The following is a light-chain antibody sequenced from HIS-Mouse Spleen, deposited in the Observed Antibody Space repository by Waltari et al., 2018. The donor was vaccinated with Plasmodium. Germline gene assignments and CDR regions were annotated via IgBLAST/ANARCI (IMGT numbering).Light chain of an antibody. J-gene: IGLJ2*01. CDR1: SSDVGGYNY. V-gene: IGLV2-14*03. CDR3: SSDTSSSNLV. CDR2: DVS. Sequence: CTGTSSDVGGYNYVSWYQQHPGKAPKLMIYDVSNRPSGVSNRFSGSKSGNTASLTSSGLQAEDEADYYCSSDTSSSNLVFGGGTKLTVL.